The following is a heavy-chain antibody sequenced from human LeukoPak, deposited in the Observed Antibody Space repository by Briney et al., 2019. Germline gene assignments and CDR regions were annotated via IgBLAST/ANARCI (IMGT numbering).Heavy chain of an antibody. CDR2: IYYSGST. CDR1: GGSVSSGSYY. CDR3: ARDQEGFDY. J-gene: IGHJ4*02. Sequence: SETLSLTCSVSGGSVSSGSYYWSWIRQPPGKGLEWIGDIYYSGSTNYSPSLKSRVTISVDTSKNQFSLKLSSVTAADTAVYYCARDQEGFDYWGQGTLVTVSS. V-gene: IGHV4-61*01.